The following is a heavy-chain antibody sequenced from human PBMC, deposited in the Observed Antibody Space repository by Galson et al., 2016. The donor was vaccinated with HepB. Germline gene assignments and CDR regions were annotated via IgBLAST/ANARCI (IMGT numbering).Heavy chain of an antibody. V-gene: IGHV3-7*05. CDR2: IKQDGSEK. J-gene: IGHJ4*02. D-gene: IGHD5-24*01. Sequence: SLRLSCAASGFTVSSNYMNWVRQAPGKGLEWVANIKQDGSEKSYVDSVKGRFTISRDNAKNSLFLQMNSLRADDTAVYYCARAIATSYWGQGALVTVSS. CDR1: GFTVSSNY. CDR3: ARAIATSY.